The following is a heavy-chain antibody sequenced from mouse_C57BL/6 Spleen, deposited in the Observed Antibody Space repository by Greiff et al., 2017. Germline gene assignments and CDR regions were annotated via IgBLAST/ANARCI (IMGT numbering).Heavy chain of an antibody. CDR2: IYPGDGDT. J-gene: IGHJ2*01. Sequence: QVQLQQSGAELVKPGASVKISCKASGYAFSSYWMNWVKQRPGKGLEWIGQIYPGDGDTNYNGKFKGKATLTADKSSSTAYMQLSSLTAEDSAVYFCARGGITRGYFDYWGQGTTLTVSS. V-gene: IGHV1-80*01. D-gene: IGHD1-1*01. CDR1: GYAFSSYW. CDR3: ARGGITRGYFDY.